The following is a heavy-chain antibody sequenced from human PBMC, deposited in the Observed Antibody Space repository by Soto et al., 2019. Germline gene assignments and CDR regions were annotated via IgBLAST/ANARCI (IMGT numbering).Heavy chain of an antibody. D-gene: IGHD3-22*01. CDR1: GYTFTRYD. V-gene: IGHV1-46*01. CDR2: INPSGGST. CDR3: ARGGGYYDSSGYSDYFDY. J-gene: IGHJ4*02. Sequence: ASLKVSCKASGYTFTRYDMHWVRQAPVQGLEWMGIINPSGGSTSYAQKFQGRVTMTRDTSTSTVYMELSSLRSEDTAVYYCARGGGYYDSSGYSDYFDYWGQGTLVTVSS.